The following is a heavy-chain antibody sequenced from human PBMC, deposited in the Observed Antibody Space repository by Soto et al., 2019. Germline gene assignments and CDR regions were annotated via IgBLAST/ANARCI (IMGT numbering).Heavy chain of an antibody. CDR2: IYYSGST. Sequence: QVQLQESGPGLVKPSQTLSLTCTVSGGSISSGGYYWSWIRQHPGKGLEWIGYIYYSGSTYYNPSLKSRVTISVDTSKNQFSLKLSSVTAADTAVYYCARIDFWSGYYSSDYWGQGTLVTVSS. V-gene: IGHV4-31*03. CDR1: GGSISSGGYY. CDR3: ARIDFWSGYYSSDY. D-gene: IGHD3-3*01. J-gene: IGHJ4*02.